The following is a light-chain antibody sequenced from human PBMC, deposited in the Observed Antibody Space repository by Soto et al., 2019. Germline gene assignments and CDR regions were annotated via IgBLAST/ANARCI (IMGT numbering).Light chain of an antibody. CDR2: SNN. Sequence: QSVLTQPPLASGTPGQRVTIFCSGSSSNIGSNTVNWYQQLPGTAPTLLIYSNNQRPSGVPDRFSGSKSGTSASLAIRGLQSDDEADYCCAAWDDSLNGWVFGGGTKLTVL. V-gene: IGLV1-44*01. CDR3: AAWDDSLNGWV. CDR1: SSNIGSNT. J-gene: IGLJ3*02.